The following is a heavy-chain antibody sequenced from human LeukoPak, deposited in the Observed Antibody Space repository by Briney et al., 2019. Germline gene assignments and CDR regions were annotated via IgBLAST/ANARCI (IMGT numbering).Heavy chain of an antibody. Sequence: SETLSLTCTVSGGSISSGGYSWSWIRQHPGKGLEWIGYIYYSGSTYYNPSLKSRVTISVDTSKNQFSLKLSSVTAADTAVYYCARGEPTISGTTLNYFDYWGQGTLVTVSS. V-gene: IGHV4-31*03. D-gene: IGHD3-10*01. J-gene: IGHJ4*02. CDR2: IYYSGST. CDR1: GGSISSGGYS. CDR3: ARGEPTISGTTLNYFDY.